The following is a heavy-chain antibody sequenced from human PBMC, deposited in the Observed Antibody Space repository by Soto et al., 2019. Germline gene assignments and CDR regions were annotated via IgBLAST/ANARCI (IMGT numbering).Heavy chain of an antibody. J-gene: IGHJ4*02. V-gene: IGHV4-59*01. D-gene: IGHD6-6*01. Sequence: KSSETLSLTCTVPGDSISSDYWSWIRQPPGKGLEWIGHIYYIGSTNYNPSLKSRVTISVDTSKNQFSLKLSSVTAADTAVYYCARTLYSSYSYDGDYWGQGTLVTVSS. CDR2: IYYIGST. CDR1: GDSISSDY. CDR3: ARTLYSSYSYDGDY.